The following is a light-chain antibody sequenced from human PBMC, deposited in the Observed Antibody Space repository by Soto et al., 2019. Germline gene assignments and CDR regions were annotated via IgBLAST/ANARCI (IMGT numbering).Light chain of an antibody. CDR2: DAS. J-gene: IGKJ1*01. CDR3: QQRSNWPPTWT. V-gene: IGKV3-11*01. CDR1: QSVGSY. Sequence: EIVLTQSPATLSLSPGERATLSCRASQSVGSYLAWYQHKPGQPPRLLIYDASNRATSIPARFSGSGSGTDFTLTISSLEPEDFAVYYCQQRSNWPPTWTFGQGTKVEIK.